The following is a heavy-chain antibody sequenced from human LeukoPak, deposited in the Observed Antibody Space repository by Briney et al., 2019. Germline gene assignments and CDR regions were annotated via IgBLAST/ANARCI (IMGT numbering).Heavy chain of an antibody. CDR3: TTAIVVVPAACFDI. CDR2: IKSKTDGGTT. Sequence: GGSLRLSCAASGFTFSNAWMSWVRQAPGKGLEWVGRIKSKTDGGTTDYAAPVKGRFTISRDDSKNTLYLQMNSLKTEDTAVYYFTTAIVVVPAACFDIWGQGTMVTVSS. CDR1: GFTFSNAW. V-gene: IGHV3-15*01. D-gene: IGHD2-2*01. J-gene: IGHJ3*02.